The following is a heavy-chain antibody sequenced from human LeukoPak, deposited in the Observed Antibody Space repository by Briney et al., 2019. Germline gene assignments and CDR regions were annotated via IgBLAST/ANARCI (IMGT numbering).Heavy chain of an antibody. CDR2: IWYDGTNK. D-gene: IGHD5-18*01. CDR1: GFTFSSYG. CDR3: AHSRNIYAAMVP. J-gene: IGHJ5*02. Sequence: GGSLRLSCAASGFTFSSYGMHWVRQAPGKGLEWVAVIWYDGTNKYYTDSVKGRFTISRDNSKNTLYLQMNSLRAEDTAVYYCAHSRNIYAAMVPRGQGTLVTVSS. V-gene: IGHV3-33*01.